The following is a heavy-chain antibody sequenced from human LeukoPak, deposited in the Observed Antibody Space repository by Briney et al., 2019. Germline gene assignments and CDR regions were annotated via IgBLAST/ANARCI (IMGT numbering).Heavy chain of an antibody. D-gene: IGHD6-13*01. J-gene: IGHJ4*02. V-gene: IGHV1-2*02. CDR2: INPNSGGT. CDR3: ARDLGLVAAAGTRGFDY. CDR1: GYTFTGYY. Sequence: ASVKVSCKASGYTFTGYYMHWVRQAPGQGLEWMGWINPNSGGTNYAQKFQGRVTMTRDTSISTACMELSRLRSDDTAVYYCARDLGLVAAAGTRGFDYWGQGTLVTVSS.